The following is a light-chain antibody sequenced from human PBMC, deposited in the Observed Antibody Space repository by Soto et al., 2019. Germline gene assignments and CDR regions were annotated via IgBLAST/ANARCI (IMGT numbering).Light chain of an antibody. CDR3: QQYGSSAWT. V-gene: IGKV3-20*01. CDR1: QTVRSSY. CDR2: GAS. Sequence: EIVLTQSPGTVSLSPGERATLSCRASQTVRSSYLAWYQQRPGQAPSLLIYGASNRAIGIPDRFSDSGSGTAFTLTSSRLEPEDVVVYYCQQYGSSAWTFGHGTKVEI. J-gene: IGKJ1*01.